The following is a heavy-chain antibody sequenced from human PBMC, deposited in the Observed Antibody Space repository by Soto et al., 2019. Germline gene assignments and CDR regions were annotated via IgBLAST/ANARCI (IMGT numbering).Heavy chain of an antibody. J-gene: IGHJ4*02. Sequence: PGGSLRLSCAASGFTVSSKYMSWVRQAPGKGLEWVGRIKSKNDGGTTDYAAPVKGRFTISRDDSKNTLYLQMNSLKTEDAAVYYCTTAIGWGQGTLVTVSS. CDR1: GFTVSSKY. V-gene: IGHV3-15*01. CDR3: TTAIG. CDR2: IKSKNDGGTT.